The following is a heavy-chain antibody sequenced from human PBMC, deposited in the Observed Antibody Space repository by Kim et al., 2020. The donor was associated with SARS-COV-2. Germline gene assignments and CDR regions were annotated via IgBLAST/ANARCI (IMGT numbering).Heavy chain of an antibody. D-gene: IGHD6-6*01. V-gene: IGHV4-4*07. J-gene: IGHJ4*02. CDR3: ARGKEYTTGRGFDY. Sequence: NPSLKRRVTMSVDTSKNQFSLNLTSVTAADTAVYYCARGKEYTTGRGFDYWGQGTLVTVSS.